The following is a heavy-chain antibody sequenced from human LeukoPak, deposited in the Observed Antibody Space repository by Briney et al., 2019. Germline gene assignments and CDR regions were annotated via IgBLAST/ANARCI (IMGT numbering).Heavy chain of an antibody. V-gene: IGHV1-46*01. CDR3: ARSAMVYAITKRYNWFDP. D-gene: IGHD2-8*01. Sequence: ASVKVSCKASGYTFTSYYMHRVRQAPGQGLEWMGIINPSGGSTSYAQKFQGRVTMTRDMSTSTVYMELSSPRSEDTAVYYCARSAMVYAITKRYNWFDPWGQGTLVTVSS. CDR1: GYTFTSYY. J-gene: IGHJ5*02. CDR2: INPSGGST.